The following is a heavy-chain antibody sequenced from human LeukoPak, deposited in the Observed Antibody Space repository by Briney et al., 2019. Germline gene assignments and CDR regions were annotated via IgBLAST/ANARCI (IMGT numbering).Heavy chain of an antibody. Sequence: AAVKVSRMGSGYTCIDYCMDWVRQAPGRGREWMGWIKPNSGSTSSAQKFKGRLTMTRDTSISTAYLQVNTLRSDDTAVYYCARALTETSFYYMNVWGKGTTVTVSS. D-gene: IGHD1-7*01. J-gene: IGHJ6*03. V-gene: IGHV1-2*02. CDR2: IKPNSGST. CDR3: ARALTETSFYYMNV. CDR1: GYTCIDYC.